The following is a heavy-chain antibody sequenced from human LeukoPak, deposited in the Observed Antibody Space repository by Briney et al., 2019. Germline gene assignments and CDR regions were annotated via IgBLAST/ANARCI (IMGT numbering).Heavy chain of an antibody. CDR3: ARGLPSIDY. CDR2: ISAYNGIT. D-gene: IGHD4-11*01. J-gene: IGHJ4*02. CDR1: GYIFTSYG. V-gene: IGHV1-18*01. Sequence: ASVKVSCKASGYIFTSYGINWVRQAPGQGLEWMGWISAYNGITNYAQKVQGRVTMTTDALTSTAYLELRSLTSDDTAVYYCARGLPSIDYWGQGTLVTVSS.